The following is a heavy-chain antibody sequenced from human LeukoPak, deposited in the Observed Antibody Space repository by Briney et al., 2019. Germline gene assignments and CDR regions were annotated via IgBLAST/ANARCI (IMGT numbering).Heavy chain of an antibody. J-gene: IGHJ6*02. Sequence: GGSLRLSCVASGFTFSNYAMTWVRQAPGKGLEWVSTINRSGGGTFYAASVKDRFSISRDNSKTTIYLHMNSLRGEDTAIYYCVRDWGYDLWNSYSYGMDVWGQGTTVAVSS. CDR3: VRDWGYDLWNSYSYGMDV. CDR1: GFTFSNYA. CDR2: INRSGGGT. V-gene: IGHV3-23*01. D-gene: IGHD3-3*01.